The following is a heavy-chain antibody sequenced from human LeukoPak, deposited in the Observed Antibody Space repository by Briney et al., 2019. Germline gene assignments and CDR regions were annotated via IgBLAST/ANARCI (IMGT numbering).Heavy chain of an antibody. CDR3: ARDRVSGGYVTFDY. CDR2: MNPSGGST. Sequence: ASVKVSFKASGYTLTNHYIHWVRQAPGQGLEWMGIMNPSGGSTSYPQKFQGRVTMTRDTSTSTVYMELSSPRSEDTAVYYCARDRVSGGYVTFDYWGQGTLVTVSS. D-gene: IGHD5-12*01. V-gene: IGHV1-46*01. J-gene: IGHJ4*02. CDR1: GYTLTNHY.